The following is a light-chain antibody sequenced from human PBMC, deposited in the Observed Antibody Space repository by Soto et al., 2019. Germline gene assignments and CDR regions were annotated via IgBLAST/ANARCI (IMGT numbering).Light chain of an antibody. V-gene: IGKV1-5*03. Sequence: DIQMTQSPSTLSASVGDRVTITCRASQSISSWLAWYQQKPGKAPKLLIYKASSLESGVPSRFSGSGSGTEFTLTISSLQHDDFATYYCQQYNSYSWTCGQGTKVEIK. CDR3: QQYNSYSWT. CDR1: QSISSW. J-gene: IGKJ1*01. CDR2: KAS.